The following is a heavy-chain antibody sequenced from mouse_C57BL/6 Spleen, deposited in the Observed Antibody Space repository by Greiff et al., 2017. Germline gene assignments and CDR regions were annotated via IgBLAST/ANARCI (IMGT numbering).Heavy chain of an antibody. D-gene: IGHD1-1*01. V-gene: IGHV1-50*01. CDR3: AVNYGSSTGFAY. J-gene: IGHJ3*01. Sequence: QVQLKQPGAELVKPGASVKLSCKASGYTFTSYWMQWVKQRPGQGLEWIGEIDPSDSYTNYNQKFKGKATLTVDTSSSTAYMQLSSLTSEDSAVYYCAVNYGSSTGFAYWGQGTLVTVSA. CDR1: GYTFTSYW. CDR2: IDPSDSYT.